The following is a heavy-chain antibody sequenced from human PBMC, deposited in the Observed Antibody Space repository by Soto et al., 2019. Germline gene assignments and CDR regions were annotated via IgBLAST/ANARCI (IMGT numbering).Heavy chain of an antibody. Sequence: PSETLPLTCAVSGGSISTFCYFLIWILHPPRKGLEWIGYIYHSGTTYYNPSLKSRVTISVDTSKNQFSLKLSSVTAADTAVYYCARDVRVRGVINVGNWFDPWGQGTLVTVSS. CDR2: IYHSGTT. V-gene: IGHV4-30-2*01. D-gene: IGHD3-10*01. J-gene: IGHJ5*02. CDR1: GGSISTFCYF. CDR3: ARDVRVRGVINVGNWFDP.